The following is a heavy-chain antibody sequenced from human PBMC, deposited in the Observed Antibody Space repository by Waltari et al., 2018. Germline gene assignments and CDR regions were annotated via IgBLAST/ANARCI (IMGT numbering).Heavy chain of an antibody. D-gene: IGHD3-9*01. CDR3: AALNYDILTGYYYYYYYYGMDV. CDR2: IVVGSGNT. J-gene: IGHJ6*02. V-gene: IGHV1-58*01. CDR1: GFTFTSSA. Sequence: QMQLVQSGPEVKKPGTSVKVSCKASGFTFTSSAVQWVRQARGQRLEWKGWIVVGSGNTNYAQKFQERVTITRDMSTSTAYMELSSLRSEDTAVYYCAALNYDILTGYYYYYYYYGMDVWGQGTTVTVSS.